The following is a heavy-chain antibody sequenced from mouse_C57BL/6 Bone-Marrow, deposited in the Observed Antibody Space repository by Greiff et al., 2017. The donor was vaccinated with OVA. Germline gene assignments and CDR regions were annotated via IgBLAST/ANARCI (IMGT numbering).Heavy chain of an antibody. CDR2: IHPTSGST. D-gene: IGHD1-1*01. Sequence: VQLQQPGAELVKPGASVKLSCKASGYTFTSYWMHWVKQRPGQGLEWIGMIHPTSGSTNYNEKFKSKATLTVDKSSSTAYMQRSSLTSEDSAVYYCAKIYYGSRDYWGQGTTLTVSS. CDR1: GYTFTSYW. V-gene: IGHV1-64*01. CDR3: AKIYYGSRDY. J-gene: IGHJ2*01.